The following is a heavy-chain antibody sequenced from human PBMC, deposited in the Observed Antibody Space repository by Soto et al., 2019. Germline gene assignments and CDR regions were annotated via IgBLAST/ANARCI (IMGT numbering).Heavy chain of an antibody. CDR1: GFTFSNYA. V-gene: IGHV3-23*01. J-gene: IGHJ4*02. CDR2: FSGSGGST. D-gene: IGHD1-26*01. Sequence: PVLSCAASGFTFSNYATSWVRQAPGKGLEWVSAFSGSGGSTYYADSVKGRFTISRDNSKNTLYLEMNSLRVDDTAVYYCAKDVGASPTGDFDYWGRGTLVTVSS. CDR3: AKDVGASPTGDFDY.